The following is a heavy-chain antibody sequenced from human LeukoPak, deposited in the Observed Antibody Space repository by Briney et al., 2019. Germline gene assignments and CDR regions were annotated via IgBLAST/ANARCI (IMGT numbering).Heavy chain of an antibody. CDR3: AGEIVPAAITRAIYYMDV. Sequence: SVKASCKASGGTFSSYAISWVRQAPGQGLEWMGGIIPIFGTANYAQKFQGRVTITADKSTSTAYMELSSLRSEDTAVYYCAGEIVPAAITRAIYYMDVWGKGTTVTVSS. J-gene: IGHJ6*03. D-gene: IGHD2-2*02. CDR1: GGTFSSYA. CDR2: IIPIFGTA. V-gene: IGHV1-69*06.